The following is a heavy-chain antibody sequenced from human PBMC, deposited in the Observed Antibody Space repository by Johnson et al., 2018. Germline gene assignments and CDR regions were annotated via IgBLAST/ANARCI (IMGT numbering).Heavy chain of an antibody. D-gene: IGHD4-17*01. J-gene: IGHJ3*02. CDR1: GYTFTSYD. CDR2: MNPNSGNT. CDR3: ASSYDYGDLGAFDI. V-gene: IGHV1-8*01. Sequence: QVQLVQSGAEVKKPGASAKISCKASGYTFTSYDINWVRQATGQGLEWMGWMNPNSGNTGYAQKFQGRVTMTRNTSISTAYMELSSLRSEETAGYYCASSYDYGDLGAFDIWGQGTMVTVSS.